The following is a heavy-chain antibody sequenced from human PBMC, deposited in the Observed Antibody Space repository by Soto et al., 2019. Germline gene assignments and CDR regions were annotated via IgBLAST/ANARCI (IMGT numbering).Heavy chain of an antibody. CDR1: GFTFDGHA. J-gene: IGHJ4*02. CDR2: ISPTGAFT. D-gene: IGHD3-10*01. V-gene: IGHV3-23*01. Sequence: PVGSLRLSCAASGFTFDGHAMGWVRQAPGKGLEWVSGISPTGAFTFYADSMKGRFTISRDNSGNTLFLQMSSLTAADTAFYYCAKSPYGDLPYYFDYWGQGSLVTVSS. CDR3: AKSPYGDLPYYFDY.